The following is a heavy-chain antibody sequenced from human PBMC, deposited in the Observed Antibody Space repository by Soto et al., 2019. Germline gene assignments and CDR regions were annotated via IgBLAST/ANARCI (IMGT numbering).Heavy chain of an antibody. CDR3: ARIGYSSSSLDY. CDR1: GFIFSNYW. Sequence: VQLVESGGGLVQPGGSLRLSCATSGFIFSNYWMTWVRQAPGKGLEWVANIKQDGSLKYYVDSVKGRFTISRDNAKNSVYLQMNSLRAEETAVYYCARIGYSSSSLDYWGQGTLVKVSS. CDR2: IKQDGSLK. D-gene: IGHD6-6*01. V-gene: IGHV3-7*03. J-gene: IGHJ4*02.